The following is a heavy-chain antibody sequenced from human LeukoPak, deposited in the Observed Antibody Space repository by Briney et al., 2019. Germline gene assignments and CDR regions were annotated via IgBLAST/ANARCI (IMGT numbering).Heavy chain of an antibody. D-gene: IGHD3-22*01. V-gene: IGHV4-34*01. Sequence: SETLSLTCAVYGGSFSGYYWSWIRQPPGKGLEWIGEINHSGSTNYNPSLKSRVTISVDTSKNQFSLKLSSVTAADTAVYYCAGHYYSSGYYYVHPFDYWGQGTLVTVSS. CDR1: GGSFSGYY. CDR2: INHSGST. J-gene: IGHJ4*02. CDR3: AGHYYSSGYYYVHPFDY.